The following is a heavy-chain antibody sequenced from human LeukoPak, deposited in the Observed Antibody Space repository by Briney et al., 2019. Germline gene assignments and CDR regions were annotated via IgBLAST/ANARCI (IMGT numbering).Heavy chain of an antibody. CDR1: GLAFSAYK. D-gene: IGHD3-16*02. Sequence: GGSLRLSCAASGLAFSAYKMRWVRQAPRKGLVWVSRISTDGYTTDYADFVQGRFTASRDNAKNTLYLQMNSLRAEDTAVYYCARAVAIVWFDPWGQGTLVTVSS. V-gene: IGHV3-74*01. CDR2: ISTDGYTT. J-gene: IGHJ5*02. CDR3: ARAVAIVWFDP.